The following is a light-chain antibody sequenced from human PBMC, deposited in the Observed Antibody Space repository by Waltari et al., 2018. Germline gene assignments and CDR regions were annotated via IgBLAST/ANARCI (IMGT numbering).Light chain of an antibody. CDR3: MQALQTPLT. CDR1: QSLLHSNGYDY. V-gene: IGKV2-28*01. CDR2: LGS. J-gene: IGKJ2*01. Sequence: DIVMTQSPLSLPVTPGEPASISCRSSQSLLHSNGYDYFDWYLQKPGQSPQLLIYLGSNRASGVPDRFSGSGSGTDFTLKISRVEVEDVGVYYCMQALQTPLTFGQGTKLEIK.